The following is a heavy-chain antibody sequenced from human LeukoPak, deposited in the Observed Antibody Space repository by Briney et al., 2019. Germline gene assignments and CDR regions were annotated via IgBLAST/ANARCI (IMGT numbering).Heavy chain of an antibody. Sequence: ASVKVSCKASGYSFADYYIHWVRQAPGQGLEWMGWINPKNGGANYAPRFRGRVTMTRDRSTSTVYMELTTLTSDDTAVYYCARASFWESPVNWFDPWGQGTLVTVSS. D-gene: IGHD3-3*01. CDR1: GYSFADYY. J-gene: IGHJ5*02. V-gene: IGHV1-2*07. CDR3: ARASFWESPVNWFDP. CDR2: INPKNGGA.